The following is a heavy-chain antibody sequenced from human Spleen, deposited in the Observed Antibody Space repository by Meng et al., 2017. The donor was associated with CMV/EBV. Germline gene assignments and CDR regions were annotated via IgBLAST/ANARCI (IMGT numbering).Heavy chain of an antibody. Sequence: SMSSSGYFWGWIRQPPGKGLEWIGYIYYSGSTYYNPSLKSRVTISVDTSKNQFSLKLSSVTAADTAVYYCARAQPTDYDSSGYLYYWGQGTLVTVSS. CDR2: IYYSGST. D-gene: IGHD3-22*01. CDR1: SMSSSGYF. V-gene: IGHV4-31*02. J-gene: IGHJ4*02. CDR3: ARAQPTDYDSSGYLYY.